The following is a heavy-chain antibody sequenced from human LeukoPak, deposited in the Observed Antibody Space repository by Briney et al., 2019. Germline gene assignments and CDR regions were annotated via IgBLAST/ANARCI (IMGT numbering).Heavy chain of an antibody. CDR3: ARDHVDPEVDGGYAHWFDP. CDR1: GYTFTSYG. V-gene: IGHV1-18*01. J-gene: IGHJ5*02. D-gene: IGHD5-12*01. CDR2: ISAYNGNT. Sequence: GASVKVSCKASGYTFTSYGISWVRQAPGQGLEWMGWISAYNGNTNYAQKLQGRVTMTTDTSTSTAYMELRSLRSDDTAVYYCARDHVDPEVDGGYAHWFDPWGQGTLVTVSS.